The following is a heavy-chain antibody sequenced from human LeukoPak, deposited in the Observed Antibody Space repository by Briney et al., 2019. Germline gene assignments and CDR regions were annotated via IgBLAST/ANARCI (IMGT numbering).Heavy chain of an antibody. V-gene: IGHV3-23*01. J-gene: IGHJ4*02. CDR3: AKTQRGYSGYDAVDY. CDR1: GFTFSSYA. Sequence: GGSLRLSCAASGFTFSSYAMTWVRQAPGKGLEWVSAISGSGDITYYADSVRGHFTISRDNSKNTLYLQMNSLRAEDTAVYYCAKTQRGYSGYDAVDYWGQGTLVTVSS. CDR2: ISGSGDIT. D-gene: IGHD5-12*01.